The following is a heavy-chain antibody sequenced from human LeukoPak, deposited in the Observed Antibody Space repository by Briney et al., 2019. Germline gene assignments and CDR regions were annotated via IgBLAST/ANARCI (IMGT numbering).Heavy chain of an antibody. CDR2: IYYSGST. Sequence: SETLSLTCTVSGGSISSYYWSWIRQPPGKGLEWIGYIYYSGSTNYNPSLKSRVTISVDTSKNQFSLKLSSVTAADTAVYYCARDGVRNDFWSGYYWFDYWGQGTLVTVSS. D-gene: IGHD3-3*01. CDR3: ARDGVRNDFWSGYYWFDY. J-gene: IGHJ4*02. V-gene: IGHV4-59*01. CDR1: GGSISSYY.